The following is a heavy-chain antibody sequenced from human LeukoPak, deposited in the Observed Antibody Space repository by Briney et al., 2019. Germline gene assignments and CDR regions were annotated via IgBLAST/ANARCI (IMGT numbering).Heavy chain of an antibody. J-gene: IGHJ4*02. CDR2: IKQDGSEK. CDR1: GFTFSSYY. V-gene: IGHV3-7*01. Sequence: GGSLRLSCAASGFTFSSYYMSWVRQAPGKGLEWVANIKQDGSEKYYVDSVKGRFTISRDNAKNSLYLQMNSLRAEDTAVYYCARDLRDGYSSGWYGYWGQGTLVTVSS. CDR3: ARDLRDGYSSGWYGY. D-gene: IGHD6-19*01.